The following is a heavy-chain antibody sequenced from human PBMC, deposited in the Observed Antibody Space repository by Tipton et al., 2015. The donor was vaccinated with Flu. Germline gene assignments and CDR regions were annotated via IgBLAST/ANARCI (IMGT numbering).Heavy chain of an antibody. CDR1: GGSISTYF. CDR2: ISASGST. CDR3: ARELRGYSGYMGSGAVDM. V-gene: IGHV4-4*07. J-gene: IGHJ3*02. D-gene: IGHD5-12*01. Sequence: TLSLTCTVSGGSISTYFWSWIRQPAGKGLEWIGRISASGSTVYNFSLESRVTLSRDTSKNHFSLRLGSVTAADTALYYCARELRGYSGYMGSGAVDMWGQGIMVTIST.